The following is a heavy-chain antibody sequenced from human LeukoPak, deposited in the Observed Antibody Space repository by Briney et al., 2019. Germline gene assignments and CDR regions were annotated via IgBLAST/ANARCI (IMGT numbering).Heavy chain of an antibody. Sequence: PGGSLRLSCAASGFTFSSYSMNWVRQAPGKGLEWVSSISSRSSYIYYADSEKGRFTISRDNAKNSLYLQMNSLRAEDTAVYFCARSLNGMTGYHYYYYNKDVWGKGTTVTDSS. D-gene: IGHD3-9*01. CDR3: ARSLNGMTGYHYYYYNKDV. V-gene: IGHV3-21*01. J-gene: IGHJ6*03. CDR2: ISSRSSYI. CDR1: GFTFSSYS.